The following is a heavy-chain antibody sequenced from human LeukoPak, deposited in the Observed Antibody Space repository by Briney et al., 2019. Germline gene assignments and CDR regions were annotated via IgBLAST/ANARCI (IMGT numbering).Heavy chain of an antibody. CDR2: IYYSGST. V-gene: IGHV4-59*01. D-gene: IGHD6-13*01. CDR1: GGSISSYY. J-gene: IGHJ6*02. Sequence: SETLSLTCTVSGGSISSYYWSWIRQPPGKGLEWIGYIYYSGSTNYNPSLKSRVTISVDTSKNQFSLKLSSVTAADTAVYYCARGRAVGIAAAGIWGSHYYCYGMDVWGQGTTVTVSS. CDR3: ARGRAVGIAAAGIWGSHYYCYGMDV.